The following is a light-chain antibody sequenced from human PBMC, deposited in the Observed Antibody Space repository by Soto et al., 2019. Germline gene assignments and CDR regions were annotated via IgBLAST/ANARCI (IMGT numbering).Light chain of an antibody. CDR2: DAS. V-gene: IGKV3-11*01. CDR3: QQRRTWPPL. J-gene: IGKJ5*01. CDR1: QSINSF. Sequence: EIVLTQSPATLSMSPGERATLSCRASQSINSFLAWYQQKPGQAPRLLIYDASNRATDIPARFSGSGSGTDFTLTISSLEPEDFAIYFCQQRRTWPPLLGQGTRLEIK.